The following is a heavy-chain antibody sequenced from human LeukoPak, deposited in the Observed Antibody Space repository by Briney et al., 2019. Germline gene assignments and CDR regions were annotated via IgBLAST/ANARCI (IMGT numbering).Heavy chain of an antibody. D-gene: IGHD2-15*01. CDR1: GVTFSSYA. CDR2: ISGSGGST. J-gene: IGHJ5*02. V-gene: IGHV3-23*01. CDR3: ANRVVAATHDYNWFDP. Sequence: PGGSLRLSCAAAGVTFSSYAMSLVRQAPGKGLEWVSAISGSGGSTYYADSVKGRFTISRDNSKNTLYLQMNSLRAEDTAVYYCANRVVAATHDYNWFDPWGQGTLVTVSS.